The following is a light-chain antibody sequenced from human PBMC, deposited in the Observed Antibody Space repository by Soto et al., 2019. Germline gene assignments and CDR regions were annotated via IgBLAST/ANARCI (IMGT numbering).Light chain of an antibody. CDR2: AAS. J-gene: IGKJ3*01. CDR3: QKYNSAPFT. CDR1: QGISNY. Sequence: DIQMTQSPSSLSASVGDRVTITCRASQGISNYLAWYQQKPGKVPKVLIYAASTLQSGVPSRFSGSGSGTDFTLTSTSLQPEAVAAYSCQKYNSAPFTFGRGTTVHIK. V-gene: IGKV1-27*01.